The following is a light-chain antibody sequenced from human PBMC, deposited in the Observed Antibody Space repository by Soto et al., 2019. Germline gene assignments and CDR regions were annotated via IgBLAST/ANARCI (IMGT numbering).Light chain of an antibody. J-gene: IGKJ2*01. CDR1: QTVTSNY. CDR2: GAS. Sequence: EVVLTQSPGTLSLSPGERATLSCSASQTVTSNYLAWYQQKPGQAPRLLIYGASSRATDIPHKFSGSGSGTDFTLTISRLEPEDFALYYCQQYLSLPVTFGQGTKLEIK. CDR3: QQYLSLPVT. V-gene: IGKV3-20*01.